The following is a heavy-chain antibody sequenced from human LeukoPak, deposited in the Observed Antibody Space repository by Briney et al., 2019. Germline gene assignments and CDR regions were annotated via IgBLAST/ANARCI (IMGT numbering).Heavy chain of an antibody. Sequence: PSETLSLTCAVYGGSFSGYYWSWIRQPPGKGLEWIGEINHSGSTNYNPSLESRVTISVDTSKNQFSLKLSSVTAADTAVYYCARDRHAWFDPWGQGTLVTVSS. V-gene: IGHV4-34*01. CDR2: INHSGST. CDR3: ARDRHAWFDP. J-gene: IGHJ5*02. CDR1: GGSFSGYY.